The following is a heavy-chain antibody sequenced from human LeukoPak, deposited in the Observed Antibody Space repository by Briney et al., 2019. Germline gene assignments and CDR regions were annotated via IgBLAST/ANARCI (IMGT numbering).Heavy chain of an antibody. V-gene: IGHV3-23*01. D-gene: IGHD3-22*01. CDR1: GFTFSSYG. Sequence: GGSLRLSCAASGFTFSSYGMHWVRQAPGKGLEWVSAISGSGGSTYYADSVKGRFTISRDNSKNTLYLQMNSLRAEDTAVYYCAKSPTNYDSSGYYFYYFDYWGQGTLVTVSS. CDR2: ISGSGGST. J-gene: IGHJ4*02. CDR3: AKSPTNYDSSGYYFYYFDY.